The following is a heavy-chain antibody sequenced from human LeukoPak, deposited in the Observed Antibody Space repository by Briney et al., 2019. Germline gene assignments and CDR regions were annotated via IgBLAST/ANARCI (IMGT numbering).Heavy chain of an antibody. Sequence: PSETLSLTCTVSGGSISSYYWSSIRQPPGKGLEWIGYIYYSGSTNYNPSLKSRVTISVDTSKNQFSLKLSSVTAADTAVYYCAGKMATKEGEFDYCGQGTLVTVSS. D-gene: IGHD5-24*01. CDR2: IYYSGST. J-gene: IGHJ4*02. V-gene: IGHV4-59*01. CDR1: GGSISSYY. CDR3: AGKMATKEGEFDY.